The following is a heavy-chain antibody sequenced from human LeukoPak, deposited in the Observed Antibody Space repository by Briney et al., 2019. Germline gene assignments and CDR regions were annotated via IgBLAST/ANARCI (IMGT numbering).Heavy chain of an antibody. CDR2: INHSGST. Sequence: SETLSLTCAVYGGSFSGYYWSWIRQPPGKGLEWIGEINHSGSTNYNPSLKSRVTISVDTSKNQFSLKLSSVTAADTAVYYCARAVRYSSGPLTDLLPYSFDYWGQGTLVTVSS. D-gene: IGHD6-19*01. J-gene: IGHJ4*02. V-gene: IGHV4-34*01. CDR3: ARAVRYSSGPLTDLLPYSFDY. CDR1: GGSFSGYY.